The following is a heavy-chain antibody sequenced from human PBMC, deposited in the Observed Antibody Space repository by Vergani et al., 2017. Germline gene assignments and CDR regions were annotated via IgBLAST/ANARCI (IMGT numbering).Heavy chain of an antibody. J-gene: IGHJ4*02. CDR2: FDPEHGEV. V-gene: IGHV1-24*01. CDR1: GDSLTELT. D-gene: IGHD3-22*01. CDR3: AIVTDYYDRSGYYLDY. Sequence: QVQLVQSGSEVRKPGASVKVSCQVSGDSLTELTIHWVRQAPGKGLEWMGSFDPEHGEVTFAHHIQGRVTMTEDRSTDTAYLEVSSLRPEDTALYYCAIVTDYYDRSGYYLDYWGQGTLVTVSS.